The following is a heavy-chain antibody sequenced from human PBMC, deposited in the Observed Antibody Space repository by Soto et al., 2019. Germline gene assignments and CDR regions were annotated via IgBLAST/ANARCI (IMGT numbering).Heavy chain of an antibody. D-gene: IGHD1-1*01. CDR3: ARAQTTTTPMSYCDP. V-gene: IGHV1-2*02. Sequence: ASVKVSCKASGYTFTGYYIHWMRQAPAQGLEWMGWIIPNNGGTNYDQKFQGRATMTRDASISTAYMELCGLKSDDTAVDYCARAQTTTTPMSYCDPWGKGTRGTVSS. CDR2: IIPNNGGT. CDR1: GYTFTGYY. J-gene: IGHJ5*02.